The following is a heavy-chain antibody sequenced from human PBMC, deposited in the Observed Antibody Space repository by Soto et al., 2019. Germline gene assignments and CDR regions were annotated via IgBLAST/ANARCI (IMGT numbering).Heavy chain of an antibody. CDR1: GFTFRSYS. CDR2: ISSSSSYI. CDR3: ARLLWFGESLPVP. Sequence: GGSLRLSCAASGFTFRSYSMNWDRQAPGKGLEWVSSISSSSSYIYYADSVKSRFTISRDNAKNSLYLQMNSLRAEDTAVYYCARLLWFGESLPVPWGQGNLVTVSS. J-gene: IGHJ5*02. V-gene: IGHV3-21*01. D-gene: IGHD3-10*01.